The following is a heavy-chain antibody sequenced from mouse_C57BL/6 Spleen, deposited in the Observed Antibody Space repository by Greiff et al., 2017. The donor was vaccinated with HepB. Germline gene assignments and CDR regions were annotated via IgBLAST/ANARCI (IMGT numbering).Heavy chain of an antibody. CDR2: INPSNGGT. CDR1: GYTFTSYW. J-gene: IGHJ3*01. V-gene: IGHV1-53*01. Sequence: VQLQQSGTELVKPGASVKLSCKASGYTFTSYWMHWVKQRPGQGLEWIGNINPSNGGTNYNEKFKSKATLTVDKSSSTAYMQLSSLTSEDSAVYYCARWTNWDGGFAYWGQGTLVTVSA. D-gene: IGHD4-1*02. CDR3: ARWTNWDGGFAY.